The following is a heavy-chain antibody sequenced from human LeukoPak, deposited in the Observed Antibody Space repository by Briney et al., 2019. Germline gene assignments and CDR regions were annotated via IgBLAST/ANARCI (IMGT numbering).Heavy chain of an antibody. CDR3: ASTLAAAGTWDAFDI. D-gene: IGHD6-13*01. CDR1: GGSISSYY. CDR2: IYYSGST. J-gene: IGHJ3*02. V-gene: IGHV4-59*01. Sequence: PSETLSLTCTVSGGSISSYYWSWIRQPPGKGLEWIGYIYYSGSTNYNPSLKSRVTISVDTSKNQFSLKLSSVTAADTAVYYCASTLAAAGTWDAFDIWGQGTMVTVSS.